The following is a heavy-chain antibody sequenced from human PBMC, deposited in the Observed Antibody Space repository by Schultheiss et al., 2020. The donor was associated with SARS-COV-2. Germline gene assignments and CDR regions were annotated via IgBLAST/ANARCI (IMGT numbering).Heavy chain of an antibody. CDR3: ARERDMDTGFVRALSAFDM. CDR2: INQDGSET. V-gene: IGHV3-7*03. J-gene: IGHJ3*02. D-gene: IGHD5-18*01. Sequence: GGSLRLSCEASGFTFSTFWMTWVRQAPGKGLQWVATINQDGSETQYVDSEMGRFTISRDNSKNTLYLQMTSLRAEDTAVYYCARERDMDTGFVRALSAFDMWGQGTVVTVSS. CDR1: GFTFSTFW.